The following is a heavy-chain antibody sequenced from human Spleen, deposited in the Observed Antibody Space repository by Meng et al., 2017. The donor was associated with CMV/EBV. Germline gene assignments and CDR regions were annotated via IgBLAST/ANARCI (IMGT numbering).Heavy chain of an antibody. D-gene: IGHD4-11*01. J-gene: IGHJ5*02. Sequence: SVKVSCKAYGGNFNSYSFIWVRQAPGQGLEWVGGIVPLLRTPMFAQRFQGRVTITADRSSSTTYMELSSLRSEDTAVYYCATATYMTTQQGWFGTWGQGTLVTVSS. V-gene: IGHV1-69*08. CDR1: GGNFNSYS. CDR3: ATATYMTTQQGWFGT. CDR2: IVPLLRTP.